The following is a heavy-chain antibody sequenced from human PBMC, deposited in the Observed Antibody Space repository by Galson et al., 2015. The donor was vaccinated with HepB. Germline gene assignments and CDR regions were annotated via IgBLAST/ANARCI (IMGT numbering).Heavy chain of an antibody. Sequence: SLRLSCAASGFTFSSYEMNWVRQAPGKGLEWVSYISSSGSTIYYADSVKGRFTISRDNAKNSLYLQMNSLRAEDTAVYYRARPSPYGSGRIDHWGQGTLVTVSS. J-gene: IGHJ4*02. CDR2: ISSSGSTI. V-gene: IGHV3-48*03. CDR3: ARPSPYGSGRIDH. CDR1: GFTFSSYE. D-gene: IGHD3-10*01.